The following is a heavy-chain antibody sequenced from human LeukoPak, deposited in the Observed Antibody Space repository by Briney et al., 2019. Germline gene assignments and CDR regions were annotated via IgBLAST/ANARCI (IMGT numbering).Heavy chain of an antibody. V-gene: IGHV3-66*01. D-gene: IGHD6-6*01. CDR2: IYSGGST. CDR1: GFTVSSNY. Sequence: GSLRLSCAASGFTVSSNYMSWVRQAPGKGLEWVSVIYSGGSTYYADSVKGRFTISRDNTKNTMYLQMNSLRAEDTAVYYCARARGSSSSGSIDYWGQGTLVTVSS. CDR3: ARARGSSSSGSIDY. J-gene: IGHJ4*02.